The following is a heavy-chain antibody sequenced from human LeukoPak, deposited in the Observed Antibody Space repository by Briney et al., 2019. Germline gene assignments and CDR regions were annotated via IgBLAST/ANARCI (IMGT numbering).Heavy chain of an antibody. V-gene: IGHV3-21*01. D-gene: IGHD3-10*01. CDR3: TRTSGSGSD. J-gene: IGHJ4*02. Sequence: GRSLRLSCAASGFTFNTYTMNWVRQAPGKGLEWVSSISSGSTYIYYADSVKGRFTISRDNAKNSLYLQMNSVRVEDTAVYYCTRTSGSGSDWGQGTLVTVSS. CDR1: GFTFNTYT. CDR2: ISSGSTYI.